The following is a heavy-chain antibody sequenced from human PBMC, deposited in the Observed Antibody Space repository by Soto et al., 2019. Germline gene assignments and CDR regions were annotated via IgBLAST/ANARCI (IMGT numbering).Heavy chain of an antibody. V-gene: IGHV3-33*01. CDR3: ATLYSTFDC. CDR2: IWHDGSNK. J-gene: IGHJ4*02. D-gene: IGHD6-13*01. CDR1: GFTFCTYG. Sequence: HPGGSLRLCCAASGFTFCTYGMHWVRQAPGKGLEWVAVIWHDGSNKYYADSGKGRFTISRDNSKNTLYLQMNSLRAEDTAVYYCATLYSTFDCWGQGTLVTVSS.